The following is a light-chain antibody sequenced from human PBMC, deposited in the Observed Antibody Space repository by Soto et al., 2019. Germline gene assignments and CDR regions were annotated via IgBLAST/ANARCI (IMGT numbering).Light chain of an antibody. CDR1: SSNLGSNY. CDR3: AAWDASLSGPV. J-gene: IGLJ3*02. CDR2: RNG. Sequence: QAVVTQSPSASASPGQRITISCSGSSSNLGSNYVYWYQQFPGMAPKLLIYRNGQRPSGVPDRCSDLKYGTTASLAIAGLRSEDEGDYYCAAWDASLSGPVFGGGTKLTVL. V-gene: IGLV1-47*01.